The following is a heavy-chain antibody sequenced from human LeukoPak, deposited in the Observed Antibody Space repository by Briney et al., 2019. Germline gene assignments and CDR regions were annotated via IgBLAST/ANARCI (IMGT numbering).Heavy chain of an antibody. CDR1: GFTFSSYW. Sequence: GSLRLSCAASGFTFSSYWIHWVRQAPGKGLVWVSRINSDGSSTSYADSVKGRFTISRDNAKNSLYLQMNSLRAEDTAVYYCARDWGGYDSSDYWGQGTLVTVSS. CDR3: ARDWGGYDSSDY. CDR2: INSDGSST. D-gene: IGHD5-12*01. V-gene: IGHV3-74*01. J-gene: IGHJ4*02.